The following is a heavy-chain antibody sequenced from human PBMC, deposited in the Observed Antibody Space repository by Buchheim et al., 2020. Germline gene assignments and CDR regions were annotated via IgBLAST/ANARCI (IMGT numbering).Heavy chain of an antibody. J-gene: IGHJ6*02. D-gene: IGHD3-10*01. Sequence: EVQLVESGGGLVQPGGSLRLSCAASGFTFSSYSMNWVRQAPGKGLEWVSYPTPPSSTIYYADSVKGRFTISRDNAKNSLYLQMNSLRAEDTAVYYCARDFRSYYGMDVWGQGTT. CDR3: ARDFRSYYGMDV. CDR2: PTPPSSTI. V-gene: IGHV3-48*01. CDR1: GFTFSSYS.